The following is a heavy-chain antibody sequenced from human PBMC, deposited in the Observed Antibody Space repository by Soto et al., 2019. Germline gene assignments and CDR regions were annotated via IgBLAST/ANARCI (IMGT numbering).Heavy chain of an antibody. CDR1: GYTFTSYY. J-gene: IGHJ5*02. CDR2: INPSGGNT. V-gene: IGHV1-46*01. CDR3: ARDNPPFDP. Sequence: ASVKVSCKASGYTFTSYYMHWVRQAPGQGLEWMGIINPSGGNTKYAQKVQGRVTMTTDTSTNTAYMELRSLRSDDKAVYYCARDNPPFDPWGQGTLVTVSS.